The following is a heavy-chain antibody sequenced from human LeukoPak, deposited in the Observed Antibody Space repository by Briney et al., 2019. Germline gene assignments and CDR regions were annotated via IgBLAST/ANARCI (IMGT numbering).Heavy chain of an antibody. CDR3: ARARITGTTRVYYYYGMDV. D-gene: IGHD1-20*01. CDR1: GGSFSGYY. J-gene: IGHJ6*02. V-gene: IGHV4-34*01. Sequence: KPSETLSLTCAVYGGSFSGYYWSWIRQPPGKGLEWIGEINHSGSTNYNPSLKSRVTISVDTSKNQFSLKLSSVTAADTAVYYCARARITGTTRVYYYYGMDVWGQGTTVTVSS. CDR2: INHSGST.